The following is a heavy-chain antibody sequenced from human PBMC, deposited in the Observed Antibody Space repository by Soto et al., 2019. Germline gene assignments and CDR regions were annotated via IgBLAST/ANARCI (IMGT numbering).Heavy chain of an antibody. D-gene: IGHD6-19*01. J-gene: IGHJ4*02. CDR3: ARDVGYSSGWYGNFDY. V-gene: IGHV3-23*01. CDR1: GFTFSSYA. Sequence: GGSLRLSCAASGFTFSSYAMSWVRQAPGKGLEWVSAISGSGGSTYYADSVKGRFTISRDNSKSTLYLQMNSLRAEDTAVYYCARDVGYSSGWYGNFDYWGQGTLVTVSS. CDR2: ISGSGGST.